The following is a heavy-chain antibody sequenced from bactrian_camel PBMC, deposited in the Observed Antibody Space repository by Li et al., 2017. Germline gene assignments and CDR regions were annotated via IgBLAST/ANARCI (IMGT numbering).Heavy chain of an antibody. CDR1: TYTGDTYC. J-gene: IGHJ4*01. Sequence: HVQLVESGGGSVQAGGSLRLSCAASTYTGDTYCMGWFRQAPGRQREAVATVEIDGTTSYAASVKGRFTISQDSAKNSVTLQMNSLKSDDTGTYYCVADCSRNGLGGGWYVRYWGQGTQVTVS. CDR2: VEIDGTT. V-gene: IGHV3S53*01. CDR3: VADCSRNGLGGGWYVRY. D-gene: IGHD3*01.